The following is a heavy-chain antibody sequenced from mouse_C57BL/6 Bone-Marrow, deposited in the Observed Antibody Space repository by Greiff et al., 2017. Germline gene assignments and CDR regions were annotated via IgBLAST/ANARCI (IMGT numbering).Heavy chain of an antibody. Sequence: VQLQQSGAELVKPGASVKLSCTASGFTFTEYTIHWVKQRSGQGLEWIGWVYPGSGSIKYNEKFKDKATLTADKSSSPVYMELSRLTSEDSAVYFCERHEDPELGFDYWGQGTTLTVSS. CDR3: ERHEDPELGFDY. CDR1: GFTFTEYT. D-gene: IGHD4-1*01. CDR2: VYPGSGSI. V-gene: IGHV1-62-2*01. J-gene: IGHJ2*01.